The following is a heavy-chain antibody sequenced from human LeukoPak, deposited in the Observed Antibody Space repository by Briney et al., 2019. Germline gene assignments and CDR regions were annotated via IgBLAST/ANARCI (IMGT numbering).Heavy chain of an antibody. Sequence: PSETLSLTCAVYGGSFSGYYWSWIRQPPGKGLEWIGEINHSGSTSYNPSLKSRVTISVDTSKNQFSLKLSSVTAADTAVYYCARGPGSYSFDYWGQGTLVTVSS. J-gene: IGHJ4*02. V-gene: IGHV4-34*01. D-gene: IGHD1-26*01. CDR2: INHSGST. CDR3: ARGPGSYSFDY. CDR1: GGSFSGYY.